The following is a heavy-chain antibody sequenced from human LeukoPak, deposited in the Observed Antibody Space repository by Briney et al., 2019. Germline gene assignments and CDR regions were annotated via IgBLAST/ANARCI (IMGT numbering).Heavy chain of an antibody. CDR1: GFTFSSYS. D-gene: IGHD3-10*01. V-gene: IGHV3-21*01. CDR3: ARAQALRGVIIIHYYYYMDV. CDR2: ISSSSSYI. Sequence: GGSLRLSCAASGFTFSSYSMNWVRQAPGKGLEWVSSISSSSSYIYYADSVKGRFTISRDNAKNSLYLQMNSLRAEDTAVYYCARAQALRGVIIIHYYYYMDVWGKGTTVTISS. J-gene: IGHJ6*03.